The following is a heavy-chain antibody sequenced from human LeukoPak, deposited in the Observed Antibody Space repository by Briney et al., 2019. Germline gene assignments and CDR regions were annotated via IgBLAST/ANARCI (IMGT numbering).Heavy chain of an antibody. CDR1: GYTFTSYD. CDR3: AGGGSYRGWFDP. D-gene: IGHD1-26*01. CDR2: MNPNSGNT. J-gene: IGHJ5*02. V-gene: IGHV1-8*01. Sequence: ASVKVSCKASGYTFTSYDINWVRQATGQGLEWMGWMNPNSGNTGYAQKFQGRVTMTRNTSISTAYMELSSLRSEDTAVYYCAGGGSYRGWFDPWGQGTLVTVSS.